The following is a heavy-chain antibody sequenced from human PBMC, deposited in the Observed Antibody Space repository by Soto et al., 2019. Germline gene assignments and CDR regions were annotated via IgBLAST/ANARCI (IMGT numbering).Heavy chain of an antibody. CDR3: ARGEQYSGMIFDY. D-gene: IGHD1-26*01. J-gene: IGHJ4*02. CDR2: TYYRSKWYN. CDR1: GDSVSSNSAA. Sequence: QVQLQQSGPGLVKPSQTLSVTCGISGDSVSSNSAAWNWLRQSPSRGLEWLGRTYYRSKWYNDYAVSVEIRITINPDTSKNHFSRQLNFVTPEATAVYFCARGEQYSGMIFDYWGQGTLVTVSS. V-gene: IGHV6-1*01.